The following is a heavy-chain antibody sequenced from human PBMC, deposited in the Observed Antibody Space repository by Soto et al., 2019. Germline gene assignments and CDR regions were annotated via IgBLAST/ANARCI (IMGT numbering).Heavy chain of an antibody. CDR3: ARDRYCSGGSCYPRGYYFDY. D-gene: IGHD2-15*01. CDR2: IKQDGSEK. V-gene: IGHV3-7*01. CDR1: GFTFSSYW. J-gene: IGHJ4*02. Sequence: GGSLRLSCAASGFTFSSYWMSWVRQAPGKGLEWVANIKQDGSEKYYVDSVKGRFTISRDNAKNSLYLQMNSLRAEDTAVYYCARDRYCSGGSCYPRGYYFDYWGQGTLVTVSS.